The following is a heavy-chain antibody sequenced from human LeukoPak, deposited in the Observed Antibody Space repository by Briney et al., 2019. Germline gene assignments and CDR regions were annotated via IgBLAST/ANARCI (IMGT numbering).Heavy chain of an antibody. CDR1: GGSIGSHF. CDR3: ARDSGVRGVIGY. V-gene: IGHV4-59*11. CDR2: IYYSGST. Sequence: SGTLSLTCTVSGGSIGSHFWNWIRQSPGKGLEWMGYIYYSGSTEYNPSLKSRISISVDTSKNKFSLKLTSVTAADTAVYYCARDSGVRGVIGYWGQGTLVTVSS. J-gene: IGHJ4*02. D-gene: IGHD3-10*01.